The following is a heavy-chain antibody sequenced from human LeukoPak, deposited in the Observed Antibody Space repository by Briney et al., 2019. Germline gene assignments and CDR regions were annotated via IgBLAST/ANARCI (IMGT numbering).Heavy chain of an antibody. CDR1: GFTFSSYS. CDR3: ARVYYDILTGTPMDY. CDR2: ISSSSSTI. D-gene: IGHD3-9*01. V-gene: IGHV3-48*04. J-gene: IGHJ4*02. Sequence: GGSLGLSCAASGFTFSSYSMNWVRQAPGKGLEWVSFISSSSSTIYYADSVKGRFTISRDNAKNSLYLQMNSLRAEDTAVYYCARVYYDILTGTPMDYWGQGTLVTVSS.